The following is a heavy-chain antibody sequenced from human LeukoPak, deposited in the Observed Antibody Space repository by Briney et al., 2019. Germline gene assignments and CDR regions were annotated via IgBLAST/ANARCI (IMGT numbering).Heavy chain of an antibody. CDR3: ARGALYGTGSYWGDCMDV. J-gene: IGHJ6*04. CDR2: ISFDATNK. V-gene: IGHV3-30*04. D-gene: IGHD3-10*01. Sequence: GGSLRLSCAASGFTFSIHAMHWVRQAPGRGLEWVAVISFDATNKYYADSVKGRFTISRDNSKNTLFLQMNSLRSEDTAVYYCARGALYGTGSYWGDCMDVWGKGTTVTVSS. CDR1: GFTFSIHA.